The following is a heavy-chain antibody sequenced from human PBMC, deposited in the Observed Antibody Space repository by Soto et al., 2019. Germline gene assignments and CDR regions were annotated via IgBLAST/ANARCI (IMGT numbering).Heavy chain of an antibody. Sequence: GGSLSLSYAASGFTFSSYAMSWVRQAPGKGLEWVSAISGSGGSTYYADSVKGRFTISRDNSKNTLYLQMNSLRAEDTAVYYCAKLRVRYYGMDVWGQGTTVTGSS. V-gene: IGHV3-23*01. J-gene: IGHJ6*02. D-gene: IGHD4-4*01. CDR2: ISGSGGST. CDR1: GFTFSSYA. CDR3: AKLRVRYYGMDV.